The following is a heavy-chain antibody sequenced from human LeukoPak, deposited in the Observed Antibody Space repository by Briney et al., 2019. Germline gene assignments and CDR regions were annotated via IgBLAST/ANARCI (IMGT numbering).Heavy chain of an antibody. J-gene: IGHJ3*02. CDR3: AKDISGWYGSFAFDI. Sequence: GGSLRLSCAASGFTFSRYAMSWVRQAPGKGLEWVSAISGSGGSTYYADSVKGRFTISRDNSKNTLYLQMNSLRAEDTAVYYCAKDISGWYGSFAFDIWGQGTMVTVSS. CDR2: ISGSGGST. D-gene: IGHD6-19*01. CDR1: GFTFSRYA. V-gene: IGHV3-23*01.